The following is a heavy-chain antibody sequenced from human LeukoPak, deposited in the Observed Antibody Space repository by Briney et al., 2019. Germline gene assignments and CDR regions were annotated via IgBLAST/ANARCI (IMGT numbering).Heavy chain of an antibody. J-gene: IGHJ6*03. CDR2: IKQDGSEK. Sequence: GGSLRLSCAASGFTFSSYWMSWVRQAPGKGLEWVANIKQDGSEKYYVDSVKGRFTISRDNAKNSLCLQMNSLRAEDTAVYYCARDATTAPYWYYYMDVWGKGTTVTVSS. CDR3: ARDATTAPYWYYYMDV. V-gene: IGHV3-7*01. D-gene: IGHD4-17*01. CDR1: GFTFSSYW.